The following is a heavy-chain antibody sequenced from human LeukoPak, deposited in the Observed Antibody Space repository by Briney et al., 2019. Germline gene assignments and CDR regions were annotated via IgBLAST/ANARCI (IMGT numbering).Heavy chain of an antibody. V-gene: IGHV3-30-3*01. CDR1: GFTFSSYA. Sequence: GRSLRLSCAASGFTFSSYAMHWVRQAPGKGLEWVAVISYDGSNKYYADSVKGRFTISRDNAKNTLYLQMNSLRAEDTAVYYCAREDEIAAAGFDYWGQGTLVTVSS. CDR3: AREDEIAAAGFDY. D-gene: IGHD6-13*01. CDR2: ISYDGSNK. J-gene: IGHJ4*02.